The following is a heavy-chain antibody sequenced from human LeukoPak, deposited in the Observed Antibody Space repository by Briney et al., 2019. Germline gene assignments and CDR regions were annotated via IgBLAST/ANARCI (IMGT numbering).Heavy chain of an antibody. Sequence: ASVKVSCKASGYTFTSYGISWVRQAPGQGLEWMGWISAYNGNTNYAQKLQGRVTMTTDTSTSTAYMELRSLRSDDTAVYYCARDSDSYSSSRYDGMDVWGQGTTVTVSS. V-gene: IGHV1-18*01. CDR2: ISAYNGNT. CDR1: GYTFTSYG. D-gene: IGHD6-13*01. J-gene: IGHJ6*02. CDR3: ARDSDSYSSSRYDGMDV.